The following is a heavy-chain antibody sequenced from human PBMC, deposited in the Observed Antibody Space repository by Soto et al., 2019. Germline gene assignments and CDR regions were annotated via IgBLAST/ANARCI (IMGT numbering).Heavy chain of an antibody. CDR3: ARDTREPFRLYHYYGMDV. CDR1: GFTFSTYW. D-gene: IGHD1-26*01. V-gene: IGHV3-74*01. J-gene: IGHJ6*02. CDR2: INTDGSTT. Sequence: GGSLRLSCAASGFTFSTYWMHWVRQAPGKGLVWVSHINTDGSTTTYADSVKGRFTISRDNAKNTLFLQMNSLRAEDKAVYYCARDTREPFRLYHYYGMDVWGQGTTVTVSS.